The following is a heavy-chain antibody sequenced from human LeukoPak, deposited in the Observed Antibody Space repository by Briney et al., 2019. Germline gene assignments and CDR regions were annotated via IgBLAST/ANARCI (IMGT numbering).Heavy chain of an antibody. CDR1: GFTVSSNY. CDR3: ARDLLGKIRD. CDR2: IYSGGST. V-gene: IGHV3-66*01. D-gene: IGHD7-27*01. J-gene: IGHJ4*02. Sequence: PGRSLRLSCAASGFTVSSNYLRWVSQPPTKGLEWVSVIYSGGSTYYADSVKGRFTISRDNSKNTLYLQMNSLRAEDTAVYYCARDLLGKIRDWGQGTLVTVSS.